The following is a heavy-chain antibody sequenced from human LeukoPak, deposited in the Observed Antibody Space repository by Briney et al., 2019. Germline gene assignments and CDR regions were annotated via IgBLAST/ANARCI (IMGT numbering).Heavy chain of an antibody. CDR2: ISAYNGKT. CDR1: GYTFSDYG. V-gene: IGHV1-18*01. CDR3: ARDGIAVAFYYHAMDV. D-gene: IGHD6-19*01. Sequence: ASVKVSCKASGYTFSDYGISWVRQAPGQGLEWMGWISAYNGKTNYAQKFQGRVTMTTDTSTRTAFMDLRSLRSDDTAVYYCARDGIAVAFYYHAMDVWGQGTTVTVSS. J-gene: IGHJ6*02.